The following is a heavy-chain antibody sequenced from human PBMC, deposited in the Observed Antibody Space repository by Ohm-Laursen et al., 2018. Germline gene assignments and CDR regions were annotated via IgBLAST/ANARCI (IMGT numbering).Heavy chain of an antibody. CDR1: GFTVSSNY. J-gene: IGHJ4*02. Sequence: GSLRLSCAASGFTVSSNYMSWVRQAPGKGLEWVSIIYSGDNTYYADSVKGRFTISRDNSKNTLYLQMNSLRAEDTAVYYCAKDTRITMIVVVILRGYFDYWGQGTLVTVSS. V-gene: IGHV3-66*01. D-gene: IGHD3-22*01. CDR3: AKDTRITMIVVVILRGYFDY. CDR2: IYSGDNT.